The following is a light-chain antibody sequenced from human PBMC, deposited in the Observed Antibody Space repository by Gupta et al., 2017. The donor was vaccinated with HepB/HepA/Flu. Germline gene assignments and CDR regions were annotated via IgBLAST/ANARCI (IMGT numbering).Light chain of an antibody. CDR1: QSISTS. CDR2: VAS. J-gene: IGKJ1*01. CDR3: QQSDSIPRT. Sequence: DIQMTQSPSSLSASVGDRVTITCRASQSISTSLNWYQQKPGKAPTLLIYVASTLQSGVPSRFSGSGSGTDFTLTISRLQPEDFATYYCQQSDSIPRTFGQGTKVEIK. V-gene: IGKV1-39*01.